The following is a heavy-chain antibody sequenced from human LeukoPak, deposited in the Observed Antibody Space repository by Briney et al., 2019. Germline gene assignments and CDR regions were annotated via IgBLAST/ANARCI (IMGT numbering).Heavy chain of an antibody. V-gene: IGHV3-48*03. CDR1: GFTFSSYE. D-gene: IGHD6-13*01. Sequence: GGSLRLSCAASGFTFSSYEMNWVRQAPGKGLEWVSYISSSGSTIYYADSVKGRFTISRDNSKNTLYLQMNSLRAEDTAVYYCAKGESSSPVYYYYYMDVWGKGTTVTISS. J-gene: IGHJ6*03. CDR2: ISSSGSTI. CDR3: AKGESSSPVYYYYYMDV.